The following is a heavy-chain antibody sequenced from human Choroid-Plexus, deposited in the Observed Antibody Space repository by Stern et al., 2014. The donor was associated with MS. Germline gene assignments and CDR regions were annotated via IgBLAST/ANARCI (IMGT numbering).Heavy chain of an antibody. CDR1: GFTFGSCA. CDR2: VSYDGSNK. D-gene: IGHD2-8*02. V-gene: IGHV3-30*18. CDR3: AKERQYWTYF. J-gene: IGHJ2*01. Sequence: VQLLESGGGVVQPGRPLRLSCVASGFTFGSCAMHWVRQAPGKGLEWVAGVSYDGSNKYYADSVKGRFTISRDNSQNTLYMQMSSLRPEDTAVYYCAKERQYWTYF.